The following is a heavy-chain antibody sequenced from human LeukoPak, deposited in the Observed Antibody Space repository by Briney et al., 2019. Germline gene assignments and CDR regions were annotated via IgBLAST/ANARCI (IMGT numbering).Heavy chain of an antibody. D-gene: IGHD3-22*01. J-gene: IGHJ5*02. CDR2: ISGSGGST. CDR3: TTADYYDSSGYYT. CDR1: GFTFSNYA. V-gene: IGHV3-23*01. Sequence: GGSLRLSCAASGFTFSNYALSWVRQAPGKGLEWVSDISGSGGSTYYADSVKGRFTISRDNSKNTLYLQMNSLKTEDTAVYYCTTADYYDSSGYYTWGQGTLVTVSS.